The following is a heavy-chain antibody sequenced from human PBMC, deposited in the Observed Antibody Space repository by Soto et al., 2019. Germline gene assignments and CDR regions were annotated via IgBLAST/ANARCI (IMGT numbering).Heavy chain of an antibody. D-gene: IGHD6-13*01. CDR2: IYTSGST. V-gene: IGHV4-4*07. J-gene: IGHJ5*02. Sequence: SETLSLSCTVSGGSISSYYWSGILKPAGKGLEWIGRIYTSGSTNYNPSLKSRVTMSVDTSKNQFSLKLSSVTAADTAVYYCARDRTGGAAARNWFDPWGQGTLVTVSS. CDR1: GGSISSYY. CDR3: ARDRTGGAAARNWFDP.